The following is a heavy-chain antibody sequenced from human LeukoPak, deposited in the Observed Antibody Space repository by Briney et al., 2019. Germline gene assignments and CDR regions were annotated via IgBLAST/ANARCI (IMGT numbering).Heavy chain of an antibody. CDR2: IKQDESEK. CDR3: AKDHESDRYPCLDH. Sequence: GGSLRLSCAASGFTFSSYWMSWVRQAPGKGLEGVANIKQDESEKYYVDSVKGRFTLYRDNAKNSLYLQMNSLRAEDTAVYYCAKDHESDRYPCLDHWGLGTLVTVSS. V-gene: IGHV3-7*01. CDR1: GFTFSSYW. D-gene: IGHD3-16*02. J-gene: IGHJ4*02.